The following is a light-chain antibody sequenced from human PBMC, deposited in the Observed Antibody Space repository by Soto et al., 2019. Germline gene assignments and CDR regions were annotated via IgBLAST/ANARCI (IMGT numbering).Light chain of an antibody. CDR1: QSVSSSY. V-gene: IGKV3-20*01. Sequence: EIVLTQSPGTLSLSPGERATLSCRASQSVSSSYLAWYQQKPGQAPRLLIYGASSRATGIPDRFSGSGSGTDFTLTISRLEPEDVAVYYCQQYRSSPTWTFGQGTKVDIK. J-gene: IGKJ1*01. CDR2: GAS. CDR3: QQYRSSPTWT.